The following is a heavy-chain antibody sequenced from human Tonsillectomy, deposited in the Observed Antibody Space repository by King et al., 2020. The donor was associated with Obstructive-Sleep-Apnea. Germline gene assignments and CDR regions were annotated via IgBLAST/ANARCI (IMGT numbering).Heavy chain of an antibody. D-gene: IGHD2-8*01. CDR1: GFTFSSYG. CDR2: IRYDGSNK. CDR3: AKGGCTNGCGPRTRQTPLDY. Sequence: VQLVESGGGVVQPGRSLRLSCAASGFTFSSYGMHWVRQAPGKGLEWVAFIRYDGSNKYYADSVKGRFTISRDNSKNTLYLQMNSLRAEDTAVYYCAKGGCTNGCGPRTRQTPLDYWGQGTLVTVSS. V-gene: IGHV3-30*02. J-gene: IGHJ4*02.